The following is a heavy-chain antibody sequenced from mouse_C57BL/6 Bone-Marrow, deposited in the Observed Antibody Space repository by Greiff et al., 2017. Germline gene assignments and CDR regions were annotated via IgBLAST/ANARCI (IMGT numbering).Heavy chain of an antibody. CDR2: ISSGGSYT. D-gene: IGHD2-4*01. CDR1: GFTFSSYG. V-gene: IGHV5-6*01. CDR3: ARHLSDDYVRRYFGY. Sequence: EVKLVESGGDLVKPGGSLKLSCAASGFTFSSYGMSWVRQTPDKRLEWVATISSGGSYTYYPDSVKGRFTISRDNAKNTLYLQMSSLKSEDTAMYYCARHLSDDYVRRYFGYWGQGTTLTVSS. J-gene: IGHJ2*01.